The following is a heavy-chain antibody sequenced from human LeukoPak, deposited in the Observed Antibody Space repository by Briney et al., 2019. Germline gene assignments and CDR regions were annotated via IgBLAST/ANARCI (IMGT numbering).Heavy chain of an antibody. CDR3: TKDRRGPAAGTWYFDS. V-gene: IGHV3-23*01. Sequence: GGSLRLSCVASGFTFSSTAMGWVRQAPGRGLEWVSSITAIDGRTYYADSVGGRFTISRDNSKNTVYLQLNSLRAGDTAIYYCTKDRRGPAAGTWYFDSWGQGTLVTVSS. J-gene: IGHJ4*02. CDR2: ITAIDGRT. D-gene: IGHD6-13*01. CDR1: GFTFSSTA.